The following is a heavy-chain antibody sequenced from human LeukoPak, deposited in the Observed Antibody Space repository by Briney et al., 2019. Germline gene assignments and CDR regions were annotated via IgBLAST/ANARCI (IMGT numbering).Heavy chain of an antibody. CDR1: GGSISSYY. V-gene: IGHV4-59*01. CDR3: ARLDTVGTSYSFDH. J-gene: IGHJ4*02. D-gene: IGHD5-12*01. CDR2: IYYSGST. Sequence: SETLSLTCTVSGGSISSYYWSWIRQPPGKGLEWIWYIYYSGSTNYNPSLKSRVTISVDTSKNQFSLKLTSVTAADTAVYYCARLDTVGTSYSFDHWGQGTLVTVSS.